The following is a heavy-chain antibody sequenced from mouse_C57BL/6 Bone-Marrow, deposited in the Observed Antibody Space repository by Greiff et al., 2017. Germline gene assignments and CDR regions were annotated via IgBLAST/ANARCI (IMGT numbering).Heavy chain of an antibody. V-gene: IGHV14-4*01. CDR2: IDPENGDT. CDR1: GFNINDDY. J-gene: IGHJ4*01. Sequence: VQLQQSGAELVRPGASVKLSCTASGFNINDDYMHWVKQRPEQGLEWIGWIDPENGDTEYASKFHGKATIPADTSSNTAYLQLSSLTSEDTAVYYCTNPYWVLYWGQGTSVTVSS. D-gene: IGHD2-10*01. CDR3: TNPYWVLY.